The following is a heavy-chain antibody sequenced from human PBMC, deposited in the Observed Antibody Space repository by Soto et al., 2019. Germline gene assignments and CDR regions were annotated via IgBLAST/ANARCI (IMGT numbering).Heavy chain of an antibody. CDR1: GGSISSSSYY. CDR3: ARDGTAVAAGYYGMDV. D-gene: IGHD5-18*01. V-gene: IGHV4-39*02. Sequence: SETLSLTCTVSGGSISSSSYYWGWIRQPPGKGLEWIGSIYYSGSTYYNPSLKSRVTISVDTSKNQFSLKLSSVTAADTAVYYCARDGTAVAAGYYGMDVWGQGTTVTISS. CDR2: IYYSGST. J-gene: IGHJ6*02.